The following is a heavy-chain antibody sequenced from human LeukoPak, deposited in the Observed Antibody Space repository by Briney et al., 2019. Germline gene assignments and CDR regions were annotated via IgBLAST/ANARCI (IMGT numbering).Heavy chain of an antibody. V-gene: IGHV1-2*02. CDR3: ASTLYGSGSYYNANLDY. D-gene: IGHD3-10*01. J-gene: IGHJ4*02. CDR2: INPNSGGT. Sequence: XFTGXXMHWVRQAPGQGLEWMGWINPNSGGTNYAQKFQGRVTMTRDTSISTAYMELSRLRSDDTAVYYCASTLYGSGSYYNANLDYWGQGTLVTVSS. CDR1: XFTGXX.